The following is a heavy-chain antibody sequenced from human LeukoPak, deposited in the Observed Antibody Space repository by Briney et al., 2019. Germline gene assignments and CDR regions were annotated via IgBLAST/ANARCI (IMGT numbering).Heavy chain of an antibody. CDR3: AREGPAITMSI. CDR2: INHSGST. CDR1: GGSFSGYY. Sequence: PSETLSLTCAVYGGSFSGYYWSWIRQPPGKGLEWIGEINHSGSTNYNPSLKSRVTISVDTSKNQFSLQLNSVTPEDTAVYYCAREGPAITMSIWGQGTLVTVSS. D-gene: IGHD3-22*01. V-gene: IGHV4-34*01. J-gene: IGHJ4*02.